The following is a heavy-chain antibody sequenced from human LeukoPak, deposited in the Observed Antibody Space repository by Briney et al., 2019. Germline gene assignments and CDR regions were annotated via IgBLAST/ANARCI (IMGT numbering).Heavy chain of an antibody. Sequence: HPGGSLRLSCAASGFTFSSYAMSWVRQAPGKGLEWVSAISGSGGSTYYADSVKGGFTISRDNSKNTLYLQMNSLRAEDTAVYYCSHGSGSYYRNDYWGQGTLATVSS. D-gene: IGHD3-10*01. CDR3: SHGSGSYYRNDY. V-gene: IGHV3-23*01. J-gene: IGHJ4*02. CDR1: GFTFSSYA. CDR2: ISGSGGST.